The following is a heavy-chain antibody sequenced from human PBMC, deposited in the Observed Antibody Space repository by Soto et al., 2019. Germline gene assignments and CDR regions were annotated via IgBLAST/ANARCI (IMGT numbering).Heavy chain of an antibody. CDR2: ISYDGDNK. V-gene: IGHV3-30-3*01. Sequence: QVQLVESGGGVVQPGRSLRLSCAASGFTFSYHALNWVRQAPGKGLEWVAVISYDGDNKYIAESVKGRFTISRDNSKNPVSLQMNRLRTEDTGMYFCARGTTTSAFSAMDVWGQGTTVTVSS. D-gene: IGHD1-1*01. CDR3: ARGTTTSAFSAMDV. CDR1: GFTFSYHA. J-gene: IGHJ6*02.